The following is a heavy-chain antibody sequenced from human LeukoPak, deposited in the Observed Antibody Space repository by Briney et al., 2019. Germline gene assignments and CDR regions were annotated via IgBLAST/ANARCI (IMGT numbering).Heavy chain of an antibody. Sequence: ASVKVSCKASGYTFTSYGISWVRQAPGQGLEWMGWISAYNGNTNYAQKLQGRVTMTTDTSTSTAYMELRSLRSDDTAVYYCARGSCTNGVCYFFDYWGQRTLVTVSS. J-gene: IGHJ4*02. V-gene: IGHV1-18*01. CDR1: GYTFTSYG. CDR2: ISAYNGNT. CDR3: ARGSCTNGVCYFFDY. D-gene: IGHD2-8*01.